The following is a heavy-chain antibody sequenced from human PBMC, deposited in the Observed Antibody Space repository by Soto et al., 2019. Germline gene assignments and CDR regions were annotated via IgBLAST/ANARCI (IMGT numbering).Heavy chain of an antibody. J-gene: IGHJ3*01. CDR1: GFTFSSYA. Sequence: EVQLLESGGGLVQPGGSLRLSCAASGFTFSSYAMSWVRQAPGKGLEWVSAISGSGGSTYYADSVKGRFTISRDNSKNALYLQLNSLRAEDTAVYYGASHPAKGTFDVWGQGPMVTVSS. V-gene: IGHV3-23*01. CDR3: ASHPAKGTFDV. CDR2: ISGSGGST.